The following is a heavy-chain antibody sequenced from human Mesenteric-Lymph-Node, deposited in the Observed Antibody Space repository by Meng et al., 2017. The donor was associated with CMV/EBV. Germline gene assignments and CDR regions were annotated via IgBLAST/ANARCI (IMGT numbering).Heavy chain of an antibody. J-gene: IGHJ5*02. CDR2: INPNSGGT. V-gene: IGHV1-2*02. CDR1: AYIFTNYY. Sequence: ASVKVSCKTSAYIFTNYYIHWVRQAPGQGLEWMGWINPNSGGTNYAQKFQGRVTMTRDTSISTAYMELSRLRSDDTAVYYCARDLRLELLEFWFDPWGQGTLVTVSS. D-gene: IGHD1-7*01. CDR3: ARDLRLELLEFWFDP.